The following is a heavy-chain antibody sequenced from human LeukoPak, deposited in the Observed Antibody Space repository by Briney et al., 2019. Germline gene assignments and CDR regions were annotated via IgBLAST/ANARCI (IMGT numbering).Heavy chain of an antibody. CDR1: GGSFSGYY. V-gene: IGHV4-34*01. J-gene: IGHJ4*02. D-gene: IGHD3-16*02. CDR2: INHSGST. CDR3: ARGVTGHYDYVWGSYRYAPFDY. Sequence: PSETLSLTCAVYGGSFSGYYWSWMRQPPGKGLEWIGEINHSGSTNYNPSLKSRVTISVDTSKNQFSLKLSSVTAADTAVYYCARGVTGHYDYVWGSYRYAPFDYSGQGTLVSVSS.